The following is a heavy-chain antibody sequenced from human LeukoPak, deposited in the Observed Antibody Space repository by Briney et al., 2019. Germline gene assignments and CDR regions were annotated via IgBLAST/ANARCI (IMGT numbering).Heavy chain of an antibody. D-gene: IGHD3-22*01. CDR3: ARISIYYDSSGYSDADYFDY. V-gene: IGHV4-59*01. CDR1: GGSISSYY. Sequence: SETLSLTCTVSGGSISSYYWSWIRQPPGKGLEWIGYIYYSGSTNYNPSLKSRVTISVDTSKNQFSLKLSSVTAADTAVYYCARISIYYDSSGYSDADYFDYWGQGSLVTVSS. J-gene: IGHJ4*02. CDR2: IYYSGST.